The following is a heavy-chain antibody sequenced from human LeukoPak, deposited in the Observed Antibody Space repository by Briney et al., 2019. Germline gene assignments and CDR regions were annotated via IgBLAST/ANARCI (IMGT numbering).Heavy chain of an antibody. V-gene: IGHV3-53*01. CDR3: ARDSGHDAFDI. CDR1: GFTISTNY. J-gene: IGHJ3*02. CDR2: INRSGST. Sequence: PGGSLRLSCAASGFTISTNYVNWVRQAPGQGLEWISVINRSGSTYYADSVKGRLTISRDNSKNTLYLQMMRLRAEDTAVYYCARDSGHDAFDIWGQGTMVTVSS. D-gene: IGHD3-10*01.